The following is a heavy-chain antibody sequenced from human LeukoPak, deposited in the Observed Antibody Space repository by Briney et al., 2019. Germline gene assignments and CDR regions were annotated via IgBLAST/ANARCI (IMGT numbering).Heavy chain of an antibody. CDR2: IYWNDDK. D-gene: IGHD5-18*01. Sequence: ESGPTLVKPTQTLTLTCTFSGFSLNTSGVGVGWIRQPPGKALEWLALIYWNDDKRYSPSLKSRLTITKDTSKNQVVLTMTNMDPVDTATYYCAHRSGRGWLDYFDYWGQGTLVTVSS. J-gene: IGHJ4*02. V-gene: IGHV2-5*01. CDR3: AHRSGRGWLDYFDY. CDR1: GFSLNTSGVG.